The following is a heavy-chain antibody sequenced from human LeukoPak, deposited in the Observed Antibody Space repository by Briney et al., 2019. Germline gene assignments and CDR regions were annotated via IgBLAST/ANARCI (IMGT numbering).Heavy chain of an antibody. CDR1: GFTFSSNG. CDR2: ISATGGTI. J-gene: IGHJ4*02. D-gene: IGHD3-3*01. V-gene: IGHV3-48*04. Sequence: GGSLRLSCAASGFTFSSNGMNWVRQAPGKGLEWVSYISATGGTIYYADSVKGRFTISRDNAKNSLYLQMNSLRAEDTAVYYCQYDFWSGYYLVDYWGQGTLVTVSS. CDR3: QYDFWSGYYLVDY.